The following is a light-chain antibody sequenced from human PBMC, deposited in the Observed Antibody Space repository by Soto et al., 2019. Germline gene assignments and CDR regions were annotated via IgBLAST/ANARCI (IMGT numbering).Light chain of an antibody. CDR1: SSDVGGYNY. CDR3: SSSTSSSTWL. Sequence: QSALTQPASVSGSPGQSITISCTGTSSDVGGYNYVSWYQQHPGKAPKLMIYEVSNRPSGVSNRFSGSKSGNTASLTISGLQAEDEADYYCSSSTSSSTWLFGGGTKLTVL. CDR2: EVS. J-gene: IGLJ3*02. V-gene: IGLV2-14*01.